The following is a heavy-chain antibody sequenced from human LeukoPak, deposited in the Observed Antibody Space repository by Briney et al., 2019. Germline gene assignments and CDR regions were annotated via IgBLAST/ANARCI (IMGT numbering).Heavy chain of an antibody. CDR3: ARDYKEHGTFDY. CDR2: ISGSGGST. V-gene: IGHV3-23*01. D-gene: IGHD1-1*01. Sequence: GGSLRLSCAASGFTFSSYAMSWVRQAPGKGLEWVSAISGSGGSTYYADSVKGRFTISRDNSKNTLYLQMNSLRAEDTAVYYCARDYKEHGTFDYWGQGTLVTVSS. CDR1: GFTFSSYA. J-gene: IGHJ4*02.